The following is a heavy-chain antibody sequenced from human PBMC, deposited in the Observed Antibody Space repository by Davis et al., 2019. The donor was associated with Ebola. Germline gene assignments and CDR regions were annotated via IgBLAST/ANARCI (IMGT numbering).Heavy chain of an antibody. D-gene: IGHD3-10*02. J-gene: IGHJ4*02. Sequence: GESLKISCVASGFTFSAYAMTWVRQVPGMGLGWVSTISGGGTYYANSVKGRFTISRDNSRDTLYLQMNSLRGEDTAVYYCAKGLFVHDYWGQGALVTVSS. CDR1: GFTFSAYA. CDR2: ISGGGT. CDR3: AKGLFVHDY. V-gene: IGHV3-23*01.